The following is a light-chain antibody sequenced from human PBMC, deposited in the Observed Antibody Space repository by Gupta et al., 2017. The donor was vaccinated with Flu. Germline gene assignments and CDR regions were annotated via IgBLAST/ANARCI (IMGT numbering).Light chain of an antibody. CDR3: QQDKDYFHQ. Sequence: DIQMTQSPSTLSASVGDRVTITCRASQSIDSWLAWYQQKPGKAPKVLIYKASILGIGVPSRFSGSGSGTEFTLTISSLQADDFATYYCQQDKDYFHQFGGGTKVEIK. CDR1: QSIDSW. CDR2: KAS. J-gene: IGKJ4*01. V-gene: IGKV1-5*03.